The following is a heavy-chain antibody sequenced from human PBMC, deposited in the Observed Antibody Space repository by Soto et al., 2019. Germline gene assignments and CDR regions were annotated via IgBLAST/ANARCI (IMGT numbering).Heavy chain of an antibody. J-gene: IGHJ5*01. D-gene: IGHD2-2*01. CDR3: ARGRFYSETSTWFAF. V-gene: IGHV1-8*01. CDR1: GYTFTDYD. Sequence: GASVKVSCKASGYTFTDYDIKWVRQAHGQGLEWMGWVSPNSGNTVYAQKFQDRVTMTRDTSISTAYMELSNLRFEDSAMYYCARGRFYSETSTWFAFWGQGTPVTVSS. CDR2: VSPNSGNT.